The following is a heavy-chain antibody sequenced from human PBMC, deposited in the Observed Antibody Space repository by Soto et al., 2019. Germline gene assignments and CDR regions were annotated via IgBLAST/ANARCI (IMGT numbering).Heavy chain of an antibody. CDR1: GYTFTGYY. J-gene: IGHJ6*02. CDR2: INPNSGGT. CDR3: ATVTMVRYYYYGMDV. Sequence: GSSVKVSCKASGYTFTGYYMHWVRQAPGQGLEWMGWINPNSGGTNYAQKFQGRVTMTRDTSISTAYMELSRLRSDDTAVYYCATVTMVRYYYYGMDVWGQGNTVTV. V-gene: IGHV1-2*02. D-gene: IGHD3-10*01.